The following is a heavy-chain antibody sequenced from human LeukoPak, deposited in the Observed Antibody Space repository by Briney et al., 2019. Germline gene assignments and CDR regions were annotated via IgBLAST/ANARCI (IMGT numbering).Heavy chain of an antibody. J-gene: IGHJ5*02. CDR1: GDSVSSNSAA. CDR2: TYYRSKWYN. CDR3: ARDPRGPPSGSQRFDP. D-gene: IGHD1-26*01. Sequence: SQALSLTCAISGDSVSSNSAAWNWIRQSPSRGLEWLGRTYYRSKWYNDYAVSVKSRITINPDTSKNQFSLQLNSVTPEDTAVYYCARDPRGPPSGSQRFDPWGQGTLVTVSS. V-gene: IGHV6-1*01.